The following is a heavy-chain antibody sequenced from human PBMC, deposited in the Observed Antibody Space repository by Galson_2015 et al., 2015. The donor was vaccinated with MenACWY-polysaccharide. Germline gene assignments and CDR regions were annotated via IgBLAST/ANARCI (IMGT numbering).Heavy chain of an antibody. CDR2: SGTGGGT. Sequence: SLRLSCAASGFTFRDYGMTWVRQAPGKGLEWVSSSGTGGGTYYTDSVKGRFTISRDNSKNTLYLQMNSLRVEDTAVYFCAKKWGCDWAFWPLDSWGPGPLVPVSS. D-gene: IGHD2-21*02. CDR3: AKKWGCDWAFWPLDS. V-gene: IGHV3-23*01. CDR1: GFTFRDYG. J-gene: IGHJ5*01.